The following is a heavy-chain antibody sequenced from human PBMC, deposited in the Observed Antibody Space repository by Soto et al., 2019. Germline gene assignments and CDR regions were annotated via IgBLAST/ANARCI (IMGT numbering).Heavy chain of an antibody. Sequence: GVSMKISCKGSGYSIIDYLIGWVRKITGKGLEWMGVIYPGDSDARYSPSFQGHVTISADKSISTAYLQWSSLKASDTAMYYCARSPSYYYDSSGYSYYFDYWGQGTLVTVS. CDR1: GYSIIDYL. CDR2: IYPGDSDA. J-gene: IGHJ4*02. D-gene: IGHD3-22*01. CDR3: ARSPSYYYDSSGYSYYFDY. V-gene: IGHV5-51*01.